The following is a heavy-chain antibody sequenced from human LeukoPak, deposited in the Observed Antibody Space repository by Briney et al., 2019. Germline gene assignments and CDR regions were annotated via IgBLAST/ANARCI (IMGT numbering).Heavy chain of an antibody. J-gene: IGHJ6*02. V-gene: IGHV5-51*01. D-gene: IGHD2-15*01. Sequence: GESLKISCKGSGCAFTSYWIAWVRRMPGKGLEWMGIIYPGDSDTRYSPSFQGQVTISVDKSISTAYLQWSSLKASDTAMYYCARVVVAASPRYYYYGMDVWGQGTTVTVSS. CDR2: IYPGDSDT. CDR1: GCAFTSYW. CDR3: ARVVVAASPRYYYYGMDV.